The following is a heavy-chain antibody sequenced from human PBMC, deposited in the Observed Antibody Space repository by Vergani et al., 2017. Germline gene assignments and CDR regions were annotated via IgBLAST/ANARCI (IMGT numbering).Heavy chain of an antibody. Sequence: QVQLQQSGPGLVKPSQTLSLTCAISGDSVSSNSAAWNWIRQSPSRGLEWLGRTYYRSKWYNDYAGSVKSRITLNPDTSKNQFSLQLNSVTPEDTAVYYCARDQGVVVATRLAFDIWGQGTMVTVSS. V-gene: IGHV6-1*01. CDR1: GDSVSSNSAA. CDR3: ARDQGVVVATRLAFDI. J-gene: IGHJ3*02. CDR2: TYYRSKWYN. D-gene: IGHD2-15*01.